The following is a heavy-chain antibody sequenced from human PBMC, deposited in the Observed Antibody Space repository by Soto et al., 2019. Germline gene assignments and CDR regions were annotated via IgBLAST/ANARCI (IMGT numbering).Heavy chain of an antibody. CDR3: AKIKGAITFLHFDN. D-gene: IGHD3-16*01. CDR1: TFNLKNYA. Sequence: PGGSLRLSCVATTFNLKNYAMAWVRQAPGKGLEWVSALTETGGSTYYAASVKGRFTISRDNSRSTLYLQMDRLRVDDTAVYYCAKIKGAITFLHFDNWGQGTLGTVSS. V-gene: IGHV3-23*01. CDR2: LTETGGST. J-gene: IGHJ4*02.